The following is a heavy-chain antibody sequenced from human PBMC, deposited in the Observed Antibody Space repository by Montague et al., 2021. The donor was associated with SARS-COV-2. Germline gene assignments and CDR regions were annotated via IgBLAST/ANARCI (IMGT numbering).Heavy chain of an antibody. J-gene: IGHJ4*02. CDR3: ARLLPDGTVVATDIPFDS. Sequence: TLSLTCTVSGDSITSDVSYWSWIRQPAGKGLEWIGRIYTTGSTNYNPSLKSRLTISLDTSKNQFSLKLRSVIAADTAVHYCARLLPDGTVVATDIPFDSWGQGTLVTVPS. CDR1: GDSITSDVSY. D-gene: IGHD2-21*02. CDR2: IYTTGST. V-gene: IGHV4-61*02.